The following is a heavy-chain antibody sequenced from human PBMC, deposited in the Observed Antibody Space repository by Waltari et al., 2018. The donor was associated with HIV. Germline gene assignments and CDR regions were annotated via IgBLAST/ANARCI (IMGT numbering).Heavy chain of an antibody. Sequence: QVQLVQSGAEVKKPGASVKVSCKASGYTFTSYDINWVRQATGQGLEWMGWMNPNSGNTGYAQKFQGRVTMTRNTSISTAYMELSSLRSEDTAVYYCASFTVTYDQGYYYYGMDVWGQGTTVTVSS. V-gene: IGHV1-8*01. J-gene: IGHJ6*02. CDR1: GYTFTSYD. CDR3: ASFTVTYDQGYYYYGMDV. CDR2: MNPNSGNT. D-gene: IGHD4-4*01.